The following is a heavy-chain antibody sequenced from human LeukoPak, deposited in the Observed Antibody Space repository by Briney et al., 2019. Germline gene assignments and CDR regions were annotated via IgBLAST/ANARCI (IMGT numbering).Heavy chain of an antibody. V-gene: IGHV1-2*02. Sequence: ASVKVSCKASGYTFTGYYMHWVRQAPGQGLEWMGWINPNSGATNYTQNFQGRVTMTRDTSISTAYMELSRLRSDDTAVYYCARITDLTIFGVVLISGFFGYWGQGTLVTVSS. D-gene: IGHD3-3*01. CDR2: INPNSGAT. CDR1: GYTFTGYY. J-gene: IGHJ4*02. CDR3: ARITDLTIFGVVLISGFFGY.